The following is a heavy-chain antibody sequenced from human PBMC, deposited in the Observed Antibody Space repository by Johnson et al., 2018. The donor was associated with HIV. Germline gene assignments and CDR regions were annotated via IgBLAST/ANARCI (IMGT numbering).Heavy chain of an antibody. CDR1: GFTVSSNY. CDR2: LRYDGSDK. V-gene: IGHV3-30*02. D-gene: IGHD3-3*01. Sequence: QMQLVESGGGLIHPGGSLRLSCAASGFTVSSNYMSWVRQAPGKGLEWVAFLRYDGSDKYYADSVKGRFTISRDNSRNTLDLQMNSLRAEDTAVYYCARGYTIGAFDIWGQGTMVTVSS. CDR3: ARGYTIGAFDI. J-gene: IGHJ3*02.